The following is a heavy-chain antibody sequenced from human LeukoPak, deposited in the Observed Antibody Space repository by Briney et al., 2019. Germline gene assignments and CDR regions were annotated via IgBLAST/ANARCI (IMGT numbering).Heavy chain of an antibody. CDR3: TTVPHSIFGVVDYYFDN. CDR2: SKSKIDGGAT. J-gene: IGHJ4*02. Sequence: GGSRRLSCAAAGFTFSNVWMNWVRQAPGMGLGWVGHSKSKIDGGATNYAAPVRGRFNISRDDSTNTFFLHMNSLKTEDTAVYYCTTVPHSIFGVVDYYFDNWGQGALVTVSS. D-gene: IGHD3-3*01. CDR1: GFTFSNVW. V-gene: IGHV3-15*01.